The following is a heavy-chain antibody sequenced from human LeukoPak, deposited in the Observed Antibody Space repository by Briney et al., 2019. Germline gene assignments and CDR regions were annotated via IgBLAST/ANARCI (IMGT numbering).Heavy chain of an antibody. D-gene: IGHD3-10*01. V-gene: IGHV1-69*06. J-gene: IGHJ1*01. Sequence: VASVKVSCKASGGTLSSYAISWVRQAPGQGLEWMGGIIPIFGTANYAQKFQGRVTITADKSTSTAYMELSSLRSEDTAVYYCAESYYGSGSYYNPAEYFQHWGQGTLVTVSS. CDR2: IIPIFGTA. CDR3: AESYYGSGSYYNPAEYFQH. CDR1: GGTLSSYA.